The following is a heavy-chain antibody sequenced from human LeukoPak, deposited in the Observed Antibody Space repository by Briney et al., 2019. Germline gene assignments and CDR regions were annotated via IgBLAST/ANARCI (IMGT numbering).Heavy chain of an antibody. CDR3: ARTGQDYYGSGSYYGFYYYYYYMDV. CDR1: GGSISSSSYY. J-gene: IGHJ6*03. CDR2: IYYSGYT. D-gene: IGHD3-10*01. Sequence: TSETLSLTCSVSGGSISSSSYYWGWIRQPPGKGLEWIGSIYYSGYTYYNPSLESRVTISVDTSKNQFSLKLSSVTAADTAVYYCARTGQDYYGSGSYYGFYYYYYYMDVWGKGTTVTVSS. V-gene: IGHV4-39*01.